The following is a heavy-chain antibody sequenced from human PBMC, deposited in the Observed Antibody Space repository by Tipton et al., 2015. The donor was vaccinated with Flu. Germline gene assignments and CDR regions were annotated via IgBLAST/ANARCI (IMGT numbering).Heavy chain of an antibody. D-gene: IGHD5-24*01. CDR1: GGSVSSYF. J-gene: IGHJ3*02. V-gene: IGHV4-4*09. Sequence: TLSLTCSVSGGSVSSYFYSWIRQSPGKGPEWLGDVSIAGSLTYNPSLKGRVTISRETSRNQFSLTLTSVTAADTAVYYCARGRHYFVADGFKCCAFDSWGPGTLVTVSS. CDR2: VSIAGSL. CDR3: ARGRHYFVADGFKCCAFDS.